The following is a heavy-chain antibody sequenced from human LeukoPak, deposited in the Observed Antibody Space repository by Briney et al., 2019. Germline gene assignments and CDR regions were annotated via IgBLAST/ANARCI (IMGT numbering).Heavy chain of an antibody. CDR2: ISGSGGST. CDR3: AKAGGCSSTSCYAPDY. D-gene: IGHD2-2*01. Sequence: PGGSLRLSCAASGFTFSSYAMCWVRQAPGKGLEWVSAISGSGGSTYYADSVKGRFTISRDNSKNTLYLQMNSLRAEDTAVYYCAKAGGCSSTSCYAPDYWGQGTLVTVSS. CDR1: GFTFSSYA. V-gene: IGHV3-23*01. J-gene: IGHJ4*02.